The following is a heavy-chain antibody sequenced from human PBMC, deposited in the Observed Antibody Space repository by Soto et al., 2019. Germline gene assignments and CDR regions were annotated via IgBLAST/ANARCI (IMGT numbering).Heavy chain of an antibody. CDR3: LYDSSGYYRR. Sequence: QVQLVQSGAEVKKPGSSVKVSCKASGGTFSSYVISWVRHAPGQGLEWMGGIIPIFGTANYAQKFQRRVTITADESTSTAYIELSSLRSEDTAVYYCLYDSSGYYRRWGQGTLVTVS. V-gene: IGHV1-69*01. J-gene: IGHJ4*02. CDR1: GGTFSSYV. CDR2: IIPIFGTA. D-gene: IGHD3-22*01.